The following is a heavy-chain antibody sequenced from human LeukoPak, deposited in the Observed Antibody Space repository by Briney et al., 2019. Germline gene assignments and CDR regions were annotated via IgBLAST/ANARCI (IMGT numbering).Heavy chain of an antibody. CDR1: GGSFSGYY. Sequence: PSETLSLTRAVYGGSFSGYYWSWIRQPPGKGLEWIGEINHSGSTNYNPSLKSRVTISVDTSKNQFSLKLSSVTAADTAVYYCASQVVTLGPDAFDIWGQGTMVTVSS. J-gene: IGHJ3*02. CDR3: ASQVVTLGPDAFDI. D-gene: IGHD4-23*01. CDR2: INHSGST. V-gene: IGHV4-34*01.